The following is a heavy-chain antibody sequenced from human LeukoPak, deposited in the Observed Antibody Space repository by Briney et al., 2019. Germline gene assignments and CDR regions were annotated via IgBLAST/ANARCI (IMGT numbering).Heavy chain of an antibody. J-gene: IGHJ5*02. CDR3: AKTETQRGRFDP. V-gene: IGHV4-39*02. CDR1: GGSISSSSYY. D-gene: IGHD6-25*01. CDR2: IYYSGST. Sequence: SETLSLTCTVSGGSISSSSYYWGWIRQPPGKGLEWIGSIYYSGSTHYNPSLKSRITISVDTSKNHFSLKLSSVTAADTAVYYCAKTETQRGRFDPWGQGTLVTVSS.